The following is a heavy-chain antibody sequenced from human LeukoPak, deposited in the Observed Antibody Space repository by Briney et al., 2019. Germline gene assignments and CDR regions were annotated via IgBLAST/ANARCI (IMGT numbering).Heavy chain of an antibody. Sequence: KPSESLSLTCTVSGRSISSSSYYWGWLRHPPGRGLEGSARTYYSQSTYYNPSLRTRVTISVATSQNQFSLERSDLTTGETVALHFAGSVNVAEGEYWGQGTL. D-gene: IGHD6-25*01. J-gene: IGHJ4*02. CDR2: TYYSQST. CDR1: GRSISSSSYY. CDR3: AGSVNVAEGEY. V-gene: IGHV4-39*01.